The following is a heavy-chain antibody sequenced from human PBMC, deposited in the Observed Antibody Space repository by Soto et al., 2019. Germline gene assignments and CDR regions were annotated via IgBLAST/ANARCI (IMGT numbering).Heavy chain of an antibody. CDR2: IYHSGST. CDR1: GGSISSSNW. D-gene: IGHD4-4*01. J-gene: IGHJ6*02. CDR3: ARDQGSNYLGYYYYGMDV. V-gene: IGHV4-4*02. Sequence: KPSETLSLTCAVSGGSISSSNWWSWVRQPPGKGLEWIGEIYHSGSTNYNPSLKSRVTISVDKSKNQFSLKPSSVTAADTAVYYCARDQGSNYLGYYYYGMDVWGQGTTVTVSS.